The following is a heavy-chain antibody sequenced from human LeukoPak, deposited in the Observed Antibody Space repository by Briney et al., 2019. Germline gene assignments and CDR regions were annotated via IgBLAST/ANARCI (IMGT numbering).Heavy chain of an antibody. J-gene: IGHJ4*02. CDR1: GFTSGDYS. V-gene: IGHV3-49*04. CDR2: IRSKAYGGTT. CDR3: ARRAGEYSHPYDY. Sequence: GGSLRLSCTASGFTSGDYSLNWVRQAPGKGLEWLGFIRSKAYGGTTEYAASVKGRFTISRDDSKNTLYLQLNSLRAEDTAVYYCARRAGEYSHPYDYWGQGTLVTVSS. D-gene: IGHD4-17*01.